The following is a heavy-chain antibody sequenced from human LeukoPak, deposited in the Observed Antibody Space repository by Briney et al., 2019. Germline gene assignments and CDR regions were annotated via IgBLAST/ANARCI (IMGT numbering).Heavy chain of an antibody. V-gene: IGHV3-23*01. CDR3: ATEAPDLAYSGSYYATPRNPMAFDI. D-gene: IGHD1-26*01. J-gene: IGHJ3*02. CDR2: ISGSGGST. CDR1: GFTFSSYA. Sequence: GGSLRLSCAASGFTFSSYAMSWVRQAPGKGLEWVSAISGSGGSTYYADSVKGRFTISRDNSKNTLYLQMNSLRAEDTAVYYCATEAPDLAYSGSYYATPRNPMAFDIWGQGTMVTVSS.